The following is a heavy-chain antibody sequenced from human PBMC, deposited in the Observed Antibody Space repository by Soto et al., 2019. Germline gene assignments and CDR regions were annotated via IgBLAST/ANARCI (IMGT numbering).Heavy chain of an antibody. Sequence: SLRLSCAASGFTFTNYGLHWARQAPGKGLEWVAVISHDGINKYYEDSVKGRFTISRDTSKNTLYLQMNSLRPEDTAVYFCAKDRGYEILDSWGQGTQVTVSS. J-gene: IGHJ4*02. CDR1: GFTFTNYG. V-gene: IGHV3-30*18. CDR3: AKDRGYEILDS. CDR2: ISHDGINK. D-gene: IGHD5-12*01.